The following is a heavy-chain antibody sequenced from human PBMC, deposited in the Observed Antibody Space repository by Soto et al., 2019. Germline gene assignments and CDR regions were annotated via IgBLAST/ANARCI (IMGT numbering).Heavy chain of an antibody. Sequence: QVQLVQSGAEVKKPGSSVKVSCKASGGTFSSYAISWVRQAPGQGLEWMGGIIPIFGTANYAQKFQGRVTITADESTITAHMELSSLRSEDTAVYYGARGLYCGGDCYPKGIWGQGTMVTVSS. D-gene: IGHD2-21*02. J-gene: IGHJ3*02. CDR2: IIPIFGTA. CDR3: ARGLYCGGDCYPKGI. CDR1: GGTFSSYA. V-gene: IGHV1-69*12.